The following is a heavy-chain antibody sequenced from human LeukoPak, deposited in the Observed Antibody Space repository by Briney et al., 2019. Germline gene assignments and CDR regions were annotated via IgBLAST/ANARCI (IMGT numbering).Heavy chain of an antibody. CDR3: AGSIVGATEYYFDY. CDR1: GGTFSSYA. V-gene: IGHV1-69*13. Sequence: ASVKVSCKASGGTFSSYAISWVRQAPGQGLEWMGGIIPIFGTANYAQKFQGRVTITADESTSTAYMELSSLRSEDTAVNYCAGSIVGATEYYFDYWGQGTLVTVSS. J-gene: IGHJ4*02. CDR2: IIPIFGTA. D-gene: IGHD1-26*01.